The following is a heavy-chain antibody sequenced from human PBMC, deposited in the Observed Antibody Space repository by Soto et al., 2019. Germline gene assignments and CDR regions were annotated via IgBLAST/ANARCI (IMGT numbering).Heavy chain of an antibody. CDR1: GGNFSSNG. J-gene: IGHJ5*02. CDR3: AGASDSTWYNWLDP. CDR2: IIPTFGTT. Sequence: ASVKVSCKAPGGNFSSNGIRWVRQAPGQGLELMGGIIPTFGTTNYAHKFRGRVTITADESTGTAYMELSSLRSDDTAVYYCAGASDSTWYNWLDPWGQGTLVTVS. D-gene: IGHD5-18*01. V-gene: IGHV1-69*13.